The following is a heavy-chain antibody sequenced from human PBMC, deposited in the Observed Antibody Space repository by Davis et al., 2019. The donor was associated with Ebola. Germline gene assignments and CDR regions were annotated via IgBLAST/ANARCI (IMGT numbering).Heavy chain of an antibody. Sequence: SETLSLTCAVYGGSFSGYYWSWIRQPPGKGLEWIGEINHSGSTNYNPSLKSRVTISVDTSKNQFSLKLSSVTAADTAVYYCASPTGYYGMDVWGQGTTVTVSS. CDR3: ASPTGYYGMDV. V-gene: IGHV4-34*01. CDR2: INHSGST. J-gene: IGHJ6*02. CDR1: GGSFSGYY.